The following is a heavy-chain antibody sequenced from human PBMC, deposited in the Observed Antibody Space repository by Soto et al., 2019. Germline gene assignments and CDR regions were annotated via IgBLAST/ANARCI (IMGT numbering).Heavy chain of an antibody. D-gene: IGHD6-19*01. CDR2: IYYSRST. CDR3: ARIAGAGTISDY. CDR1: CASISSYY. J-gene: IGHJ4*02. V-gene: IGHV4-59*01. Sequence: LSKTLSLTCTVSCASISSYYWSWIRQPPGKGLEWIGYIYYSRSTNYNPSLKSRVTISVDTSKNQFSLKLSSVTAADTAVYYCARIAGAGTISDYWGQGTLVIVSA.